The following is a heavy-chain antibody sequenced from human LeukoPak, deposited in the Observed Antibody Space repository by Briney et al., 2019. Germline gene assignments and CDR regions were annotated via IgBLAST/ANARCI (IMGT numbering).Heavy chain of an antibody. V-gene: IGHV3-7*01. J-gene: IGHJ4*02. CDR2: IKQDGSEK. D-gene: IGHD3-22*01. CDR1: GFTFSSYA. Sequence: GRSLRLSCAASGFTFSSYAMHWVRQAPGKGLEWVANIKQDGSEKYYVDSVKGRFTISRDNVKNSLYLQMNSLRAEDTAVYYCARGFDSRFFNYWGQGTLVTVSS. CDR3: ARGFDSRFFNY.